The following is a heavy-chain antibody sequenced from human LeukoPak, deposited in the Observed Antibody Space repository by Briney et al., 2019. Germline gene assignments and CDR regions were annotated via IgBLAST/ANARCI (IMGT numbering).Heavy chain of an antibody. CDR1: GGSFSGYY. V-gene: IGHV4-34*01. J-gene: IGHJ4*02. CDR2: INHSGST. Sequence: PSETLSLTCAVYGGSFSGYYWSWIRQPPGKGLEWIWEINHSGSTNYNPSLKSRVTISVDTSKNQFSLKLSSVTAADTAVYYCARHGSNPSKLPPRDYWGQGTLVTVSS. D-gene: IGHD1-14*01. CDR3: ARHGSNPSKLPPRDY.